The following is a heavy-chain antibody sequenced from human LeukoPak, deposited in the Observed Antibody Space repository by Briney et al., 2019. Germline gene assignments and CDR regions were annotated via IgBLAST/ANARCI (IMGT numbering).Heavy chain of an antibody. CDR3: ARSPAYYMDV. CDR1: GGSFSGYY. V-gene: IGHV4-34*01. D-gene: IGHD6-25*01. CDR2: INHSGST. Sequence: SETLSLTCAVYGGSFSGYYWSWIRQPPGKGLEWIGEINHSGSTNYNPSLKSRVTISVDTSKNQFSLKLGSVTAADTAVYYCARSPAYYMDVWGKGTTVTVSS. J-gene: IGHJ6*03.